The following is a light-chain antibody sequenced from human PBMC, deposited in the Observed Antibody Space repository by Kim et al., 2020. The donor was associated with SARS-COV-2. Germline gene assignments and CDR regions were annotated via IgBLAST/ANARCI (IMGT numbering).Light chain of an antibody. V-gene: IGLV1-44*01. CDR1: SSNIGINS. Sequence: GHRLTISCSGRSSNIGINSVYCYQQLPGTAPQLLIYTNNQRPSGVPDRFSGSKSGTSASLAISGLQSEDEADYSCAAWDDSLNGPVFGGGTQLTVL. CDR2: TNN. CDR3: AAWDDSLNGPV. J-gene: IGLJ3*02.